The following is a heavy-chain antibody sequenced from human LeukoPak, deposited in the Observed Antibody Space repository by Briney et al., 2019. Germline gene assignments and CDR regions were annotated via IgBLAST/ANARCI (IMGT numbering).Heavy chain of an antibody. J-gene: IGHJ6*04. CDR3: ARDLAAWDV. Sequence: PGGSLRLSCAASGFTFSNYWMSWVRQAPGKELEWVANINPDGSEKYSVDSVTGRFTISRDNAENTMFLQMNTLRADDSAVYYCARDLAAWDVWGKGTTVTVSS. CDR2: INPDGSEK. CDR1: GFTFSNYW. V-gene: IGHV3-7*01.